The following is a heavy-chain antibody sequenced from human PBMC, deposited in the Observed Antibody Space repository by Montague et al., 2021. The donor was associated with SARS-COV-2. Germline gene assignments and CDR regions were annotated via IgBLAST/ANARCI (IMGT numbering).Heavy chain of an antibody. CDR3: ARESGSGSYLVY. CDR1: GGSISSSSYY. Sequence: SETLSLTCTVSGGSISSSSYYWGWIRQPPGKGLEWIGSIHYSGSTYYNPSLKSRVTISVDTSKNHFSLKLSSVTAADTAVYYCARESGSGSYLVYWGQGTLVTVSS. CDR2: IHYSGST. J-gene: IGHJ4*02. V-gene: IGHV4-39*02. D-gene: IGHD3-10*01.